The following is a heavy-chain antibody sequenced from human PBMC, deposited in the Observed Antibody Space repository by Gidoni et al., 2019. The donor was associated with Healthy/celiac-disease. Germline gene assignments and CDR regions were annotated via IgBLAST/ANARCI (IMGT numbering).Heavy chain of an antibody. CDR3: ARDYGSLRQWPDAFDI. CDR2: ISAYNANT. D-gene: IGHD6-19*01. Sequence: QVQLVQSGAEVKQPGAAVKVSCKAHGYTFTHYGLSWVRQAPGQGLEWMGWISAYNANTNYAQKLQGRVTMTTDTSTSTAYMELRSLRSDDTAVYYCARDYGSLRQWPDAFDIWGQGTMVTVSS. J-gene: IGHJ3*02. CDR1: GYTFTHYG. V-gene: IGHV1-18*01.